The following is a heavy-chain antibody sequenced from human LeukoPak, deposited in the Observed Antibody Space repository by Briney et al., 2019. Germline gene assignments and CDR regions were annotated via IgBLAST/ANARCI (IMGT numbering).Heavy chain of an antibody. CDR1: GFTFSSYS. V-gene: IGHV3-21*01. D-gene: IGHD2/OR15-2a*01. CDR2: ISDSSRYI. Sequence: GGSLRLSCAASGFTFSSYSMNWVRQAPGKGLDWVSSISDSSRYIFYADSVKGRFTISRDNAKNSLYLQMNSLRAEDTAVYYCAREVYCSHTTCYYFDYWGLGTLVTVSS. CDR3: AREVYCSHTTCYYFDY. J-gene: IGHJ4*02.